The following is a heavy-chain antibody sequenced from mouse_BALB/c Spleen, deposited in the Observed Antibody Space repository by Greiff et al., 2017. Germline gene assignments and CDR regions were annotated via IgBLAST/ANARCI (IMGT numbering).Heavy chain of an antibody. D-gene: IGHD1-1*01. V-gene: IGHV2-2*02. CDR3: ARKGLLRVYYAMDY. Sequence: QVQLKESGPGLVQPSQSLSITCTVSGFSLTSYGVHWVRQSPGKGLEWLGVIWSGGSTDYNAAFISRLSISKDNSKSQVFFKMNSLQANDTAIYYCARKGLLRVYYAMDYWGQGTSVTVSS. CDR2: IWSGGST. J-gene: IGHJ4*01. CDR1: GFSLTSYG.